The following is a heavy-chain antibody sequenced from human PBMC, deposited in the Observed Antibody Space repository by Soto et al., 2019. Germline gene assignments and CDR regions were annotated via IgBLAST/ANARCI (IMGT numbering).Heavy chain of an antibody. D-gene: IGHD3-16*02. CDR3: ARADEYVWGSHRQLGY. J-gene: IGHJ4*02. V-gene: IGHV1-46*01. Sequence: ASVKVSCKASGYTFINYYMHWVRQAPGQGLEWMGIINPNTGTRIYAQKFQDRVTMTGDTSTRAVYMDLSSLRSEDTAVYYCARADEYVWGSHRQLGYWGQGTPVTVSS. CDR2: INPNTGTR. CDR1: GYTFINYY.